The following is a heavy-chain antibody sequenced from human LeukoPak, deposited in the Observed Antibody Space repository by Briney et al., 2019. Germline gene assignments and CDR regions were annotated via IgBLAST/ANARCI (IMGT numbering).Heavy chain of an antibody. CDR3: AKLVYYGSGRGDY. CDR2: ISGTGGGK. J-gene: IGHJ4*02. D-gene: IGHD3-10*01. CDR1: GFSFSSYA. V-gene: IGHV3-23*01. Sequence: GGSLRLSCAVSGFSFSSYAMNWVRQAPGKGLEWVSSISGTGGGKYYADSVKGRFTISRDNSKNTLYLQMNSLRAEDTAVYHCAKLVYYGSGRGDYWGQGTLVTVSS.